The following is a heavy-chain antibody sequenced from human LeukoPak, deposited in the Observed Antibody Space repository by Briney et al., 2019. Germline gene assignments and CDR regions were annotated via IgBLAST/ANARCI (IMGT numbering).Heavy chain of an antibody. CDR2: IYYSGST. CDR3: ARDLITGIAAAGTGWFDP. V-gene: IGHV4-30-4*08. Sequence: SQTLSLTCTVSGGSISSGGYYWSWIRQHPGKGLEWIGYIYYSGSTYYNPSLKSRVTISVDTSKNQFSLKLSSVTAADTAVYYCARDLITGIAAAGTGWFDPWGQGTLVTVSS. J-gene: IGHJ5*02. CDR1: GGSISSGGYY. D-gene: IGHD6-13*01.